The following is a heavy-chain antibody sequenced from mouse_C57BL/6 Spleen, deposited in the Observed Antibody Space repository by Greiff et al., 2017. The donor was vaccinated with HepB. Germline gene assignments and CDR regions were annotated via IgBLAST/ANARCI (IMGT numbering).Heavy chain of an antibody. CDR1: GYTFTDYE. CDR2: IDPETGGT. V-gene: IGHV1-15*01. CDR3: TRRAAPYYFDY. J-gene: IGHJ2*01. Sequence: VKLLESGAELVRPGASVTLSCKASGYTFTDYEMHWVKQTPVHGLEWIGAIDPETGGTAYNQKFKGKAILTADKSSSTAYMELRSLTSEDSAVYYCTRRAAPYYFDYWGQGTTLTVSS.